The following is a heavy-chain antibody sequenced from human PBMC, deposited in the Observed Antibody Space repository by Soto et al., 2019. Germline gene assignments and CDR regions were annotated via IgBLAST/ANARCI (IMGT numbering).Heavy chain of an antibody. Sequence: PGGSLRLSCAASGFTFSSYAMHWVRQAPGKGLEWVAVISYDGSNKYYADSVKGRFTISRDNSKNTLYLQMNSLRAEDTAVYYCARDKAARLPFYYFDYWGQGTLVTVSS. CDR2: ISYDGSNK. V-gene: IGHV3-30-3*01. CDR3: ARDKAARLPFYYFDY. J-gene: IGHJ4*02. CDR1: GFTFSSYA. D-gene: IGHD6-6*01.